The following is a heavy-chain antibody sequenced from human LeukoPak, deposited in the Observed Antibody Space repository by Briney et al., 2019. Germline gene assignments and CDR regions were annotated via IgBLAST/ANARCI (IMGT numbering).Heavy chain of an antibody. CDR1: GFTFSRYW. Sequence: PGGSLRLSCAASGFTFSRYWMHWVRQAPGEGLVWVSRINNDGSDTNYADSVKGRFTISRDNAKNTLFLQMNSLRAEDTAVYYCARRRYESSGYYLIDYWGQGTLVTVSS. D-gene: IGHD3-22*01. CDR2: INNDGSDT. J-gene: IGHJ4*02. CDR3: ARRRYESSGYYLIDY. V-gene: IGHV3-74*01.